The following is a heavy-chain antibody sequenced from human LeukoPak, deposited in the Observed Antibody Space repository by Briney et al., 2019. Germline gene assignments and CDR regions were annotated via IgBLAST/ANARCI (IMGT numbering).Heavy chain of an antibody. CDR2: ISYDGSNK. J-gene: IGHJ4*02. Sequence: PGGSLRLSCAASGFTFSSYAMHWVRQAPGKGLGWVAVISYDGSNKYYADSVKGRFTISRDNAKNTLYLQMNSLRAEDTAVYYCATDRSSIAVRPHWGQGTLVTVSS. D-gene: IGHD6-6*01. V-gene: IGHV3-30-3*01. CDR3: ATDRSSIAVRPH. CDR1: GFTFSSYA.